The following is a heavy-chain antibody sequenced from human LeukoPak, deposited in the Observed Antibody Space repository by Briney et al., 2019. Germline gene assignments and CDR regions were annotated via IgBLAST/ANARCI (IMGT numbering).Heavy chain of an antibody. CDR2: INHSGST. J-gene: IGHJ6*03. V-gene: IGHV4-34*01. CDR3: ARVYGSGSYYNGYYYYMDV. Sequence: SETLSLTCAVYGGSFSGYYWSWIRQPPGKGLEWIGEINHSGSTNYNPSLKSRVTISVDTSKNQFSLKLSSVTAADTAVYYCARVYGSGSYYNGYYYYMDVWGKGTTVTISS. D-gene: IGHD3-10*01. CDR1: GGSFSGYY.